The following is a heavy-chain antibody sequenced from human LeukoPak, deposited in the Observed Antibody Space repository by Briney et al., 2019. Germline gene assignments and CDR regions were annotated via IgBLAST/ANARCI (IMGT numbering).Heavy chain of an antibody. CDR3: AKDAAGPEY. D-gene: IGHD6-13*01. V-gene: IGHV3-7*05. CDR1: GFTSSSHW. CDR2: IKQDGSEK. Sequence: GGSLRLSCAASGFTSSSHWMTWVRQAPGKGLEWVANIKQDGSEKYYVDSVKGRFTISRDNAKNSLYLQMNSLGVEDTAVYYCAKDAAGPEYWGQGTLVTVSS. J-gene: IGHJ4*02.